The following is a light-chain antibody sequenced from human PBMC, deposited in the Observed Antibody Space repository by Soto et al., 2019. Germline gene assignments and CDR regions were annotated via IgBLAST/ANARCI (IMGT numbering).Light chain of an antibody. V-gene: IGLV2-8*01. Sequence: LTQPPSASGSPGQSVAISCTGTSSDVGAYNYVSWYQQHPGKAPKLMIYDVSKRPSGVPDRFSGSKSGNTASLTVSGLQAEDEADYYCSSYAGTHVVFGTGTKLTVL. J-gene: IGLJ1*01. CDR3: SSYAGTHVV. CDR1: SSDVGAYNY. CDR2: DVS.